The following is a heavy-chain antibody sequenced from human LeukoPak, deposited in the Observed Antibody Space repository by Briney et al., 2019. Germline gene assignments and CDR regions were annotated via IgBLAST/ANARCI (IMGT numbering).Heavy chain of an antibody. CDR1: GLTFNRYW. D-gene: IGHD3-3*01. J-gene: IGHJ4*02. Sequence: GGSLRLSCVASGLTFNRYWMRWLRQVPGKGREWVANIKQGGTETHYVDSVKGRFTISRDNAKSSLYLQMNSLRAEDTAVYYCARDCLGSQFWSGYYLGPDSYFDCWGQGSLVTVSS. CDR2: IKQGGTET. V-gene: IGHV3-7*01. CDR3: ARDCLGSQFWSGYYLGPDSYFDC.